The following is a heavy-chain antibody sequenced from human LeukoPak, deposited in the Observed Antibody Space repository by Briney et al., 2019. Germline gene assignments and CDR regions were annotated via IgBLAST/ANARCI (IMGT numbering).Heavy chain of an antibody. Sequence: GGSLRLSCAASGFTLISYWMHWVRQPPAKGLVWVSRINSDGSSTSYAASVKGRFTISRDNAKNTLYLQVNNLRAEDTAVYYCARADYDSSGYPFYWGQGTLVTVSS. D-gene: IGHD3-22*01. V-gene: IGHV3-74*01. CDR3: ARADYDSSGYPFY. J-gene: IGHJ4*02. CDR2: INSDGSST. CDR1: GFTLISYW.